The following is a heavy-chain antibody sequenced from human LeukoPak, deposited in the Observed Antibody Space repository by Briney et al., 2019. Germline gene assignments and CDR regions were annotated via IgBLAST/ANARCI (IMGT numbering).Heavy chain of an antibody. CDR3: AKEHRGSGWYQWGYFDY. Sequence: GGSLRLSCAASGFTFSSYAMSWVRQAPGKGLEWVSAISGSGGSTYYADSVKGRFTISRDNSKNTLYLQMNSLRAEDTAVYYCAKEHRGSGWYQWGYFDYWGQGTLVTVPS. J-gene: IGHJ4*02. CDR1: GFTFSSYA. D-gene: IGHD6-19*01. V-gene: IGHV3-23*01. CDR2: ISGSGGST.